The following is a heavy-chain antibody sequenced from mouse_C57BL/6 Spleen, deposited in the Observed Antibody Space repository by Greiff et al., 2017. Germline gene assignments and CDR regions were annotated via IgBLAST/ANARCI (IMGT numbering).Heavy chain of an antibody. V-gene: IGHV14-1*01. Sequence: EVQLQQSGAELVRPGASVKLSCTASGFNIKDYYMHWVKQRPEQGLEWIGSIDPEDGDTEYAPKFQGKATMTADTSSDTAYLQLSSLTSEDTAVYFCTTACYRTWFDYWGQGARGTVSA. D-gene: IGHD2-14*01. CDR3: TTACYRTWFDY. CDR2: IDPEDGDT. CDR1: GFNIKDYY. J-gene: IGHJ3*01.